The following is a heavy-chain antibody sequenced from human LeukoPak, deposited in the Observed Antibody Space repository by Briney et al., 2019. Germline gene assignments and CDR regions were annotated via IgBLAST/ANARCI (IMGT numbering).Heavy chain of an antibody. V-gene: IGHV4-34*01. Sequence: SETLSLTCAVSVGSFSGYYWSWIRQPPGKGREWIGEINHSGSTNYNPSLKCRVTISVDTSKKQLSLKLSSATAADTAVYYCASREGSSSSFWFDPWGQGTLVTVSS. CDR2: INHSGST. J-gene: IGHJ5*02. CDR1: VGSFSGYY. D-gene: IGHD6-6*01. CDR3: ASREGSSSSFWFDP.